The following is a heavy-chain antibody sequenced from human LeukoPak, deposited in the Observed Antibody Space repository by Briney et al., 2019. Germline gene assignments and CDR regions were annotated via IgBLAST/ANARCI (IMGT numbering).Heavy chain of an antibody. J-gene: IGHJ4*02. Sequence: SETLSLTCTVSGDSPSGFSWNWIRQSAGKGLEWIGRIYVGGSSNYNPSLRGRVTMSVDMSTNQFSLKLRTLTAADTATYYCARNAVARDDYWGQGTLVTVSS. D-gene: IGHD6-19*01. V-gene: IGHV4-4*07. CDR2: IYVGGSS. CDR1: GDSPSGFS. CDR3: ARNAVARDDY.